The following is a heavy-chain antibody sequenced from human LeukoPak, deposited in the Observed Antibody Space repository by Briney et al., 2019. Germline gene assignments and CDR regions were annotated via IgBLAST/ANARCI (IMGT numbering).Heavy chain of an antibody. CDR3: AKDPYSGSYSRDY. D-gene: IGHD1-26*01. CDR2: ISGSGGST. CDR1: GFTFSSYA. Sequence: PGGSLRLSCAASGFTFSSYAMSWVRQAPGKGLEWVSAISGSGGSTYYADSVKGRFTISRGNSKNTLYLQMNSLRAEDTAVYYCAKDPYSGSYSRDYWGQGTLVTVSS. J-gene: IGHJ4*02. V-gene: IGHV3-23*01.